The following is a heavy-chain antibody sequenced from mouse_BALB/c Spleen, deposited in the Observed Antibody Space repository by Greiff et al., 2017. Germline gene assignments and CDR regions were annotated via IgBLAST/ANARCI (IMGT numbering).Heavy chain of an antibody. CDR1: GYTFTSYY. CDR3: ARSGKIDYAMDY. V-gene: IGHV1S56*01. Sequence: VQLQQSGPELVKPGASVRISCKASGYTFTSYYIHWVKQRPGQGLEWIGWIYPGNVNTKYNEKFKGKATLTADKSSSTAYMQLSSLTSEDSAVYFCARSGKIDYAMDYWGQGTSFTVSS. D-gene: IGHD2-1*01. J-gene: IGHJ4*01. CDR2: IYPGNVNT.